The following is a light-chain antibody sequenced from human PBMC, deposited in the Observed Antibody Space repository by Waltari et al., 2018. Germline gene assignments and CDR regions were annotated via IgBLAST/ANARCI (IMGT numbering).Light chain of an antibody. Sequence: QSALTQPASVSGSPGQSITISCSGTHSDVGAYDFVSWYQQHPGKAPHLIIYEVSNRPSGISDRFSGSKSGNTASLTISGVQAEDEADYYCSSYATSSDHAVFGAGTRLTVL. J-gene: IGLJ1*01. CDR1: HSDVGAYDF. CDR3: SSYATSSDHAV. V-gene: IGLV2-14*01. CDR2: EVS.